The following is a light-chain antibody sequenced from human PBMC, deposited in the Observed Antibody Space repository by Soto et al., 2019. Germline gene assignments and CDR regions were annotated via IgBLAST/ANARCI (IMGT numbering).Light chain of an antibody. CDR2: ANN. CDR3: QSFDSGLSGVV. J-gene: IGLJ2*01. CDR1: SSNIGAGYD. Sequence: QSVLTQPPSVSGAPGQRVTISCTGSSSNIGAGYDVHWYQQVPGTAPRLLIYANNNRPSGVPDRFSGSKSGTSASLAIPGLQAEDEAEYYCQSFDSGLSGVVFGGGTKLTVL. V-gene: IGLV1-40*01.